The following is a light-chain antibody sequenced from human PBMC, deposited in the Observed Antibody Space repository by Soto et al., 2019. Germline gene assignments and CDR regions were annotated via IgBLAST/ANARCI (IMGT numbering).Light chain of an antibody. CDR3: QQYNNWPPWT. J-gene: IGKJ1*01. V-gene: IGKV3-15*01. Sequence: EIVMTQSPATLSVSPGETATLSCRASQSLSDNLAWYHQKPGQAPRLLIFRASTRARGIPARFRGSGSGTEFTLTISSLQSEDFAVYYCQQYNNWPPWTFGQGTKVDIK. CDR1: QSLSDN. CDR2: RAS.